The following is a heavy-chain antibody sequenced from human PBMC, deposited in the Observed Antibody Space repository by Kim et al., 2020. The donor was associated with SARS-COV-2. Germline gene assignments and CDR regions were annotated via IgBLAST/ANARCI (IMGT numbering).Heavy chain of an antibody. Sequence: SETLSLTCTVSGGSISSYYWSWIRQPAGKGLEWIGRIYTSGSTNYNPSLKSRVTMSVDTSKNQFSLKLSSVTAADTAVYYCARDWTSYPYYYYYMDVWGKGTTVTVSS. CDR1: GGSISSYY. CDR2: IYTSGST. J-gene: IGHJ6*03. CDR3: ARDWTSYPYYYYYMDV. V-gene: IGHV4-4*07. D-gene: IGHD1-26*01.